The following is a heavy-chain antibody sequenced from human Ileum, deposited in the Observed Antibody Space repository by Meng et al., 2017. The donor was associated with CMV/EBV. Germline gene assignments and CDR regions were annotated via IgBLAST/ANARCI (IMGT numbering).Heavy chain of an antibody. CDR1: GFTFDDYT. J-gene: IGHJ6*02. CDR2: ISWDGGST. D-gene: IGHD2-2*01. Sequence: GESLKISCAASGFTFDDYTMHWVRQAPGKGLEWVSLISWDGGSTYYADSVKGRFTISRDNAKNSLYLQMNSLRAEDTAVYYCARGLPRQYCSSTSCQDYYYYYYGMDVWGQGTTVTVSS. CDR3: ARGLPRQYCSSTSCQDYYYYYYGMDV. V-gene: IGHV3-43*01.